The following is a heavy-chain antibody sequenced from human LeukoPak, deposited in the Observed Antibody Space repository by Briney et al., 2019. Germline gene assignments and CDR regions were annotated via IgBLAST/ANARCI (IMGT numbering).Heavy chain of an antibody. J-gene: IGHJ4*02. V-gene: IGHV3-33*01. D-gene: IGHD3-22*01. CDR3: ARGVDYYENSGTIDY. Sequence: PGKSLRLSCTASGFTSSDYGMHWVRQPPGKGLEWVAIIWHDGSNKKYEDSVKGRFTISRDNSKNTLYLQMNSLRAEDTAVYYCARGVDYYENSGTIDYWGQGTLVTVSS. CDR1: GFTSSDYG. CDR2: IWHDGSNK.